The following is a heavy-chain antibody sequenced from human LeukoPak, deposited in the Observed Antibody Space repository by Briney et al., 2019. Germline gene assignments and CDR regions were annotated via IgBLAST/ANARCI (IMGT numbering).Heavy chain of an antibody. CDR3: ARDFDYGSGSYGLW. Sequence: GGSLRLSCAASGFTFSTYALGWVRQSPGKGLEWVSVINTSGGGTYYTESVQGRFTISRDNTKDTLYLQMNSLRVEDTAVYYCARDFDYGSGSYGLWWGQGTLVTVSS. J-gene: IGHJ4*02. V-gene: IGHV3-23*01. D-gene: IGHD3-10*01. CDR2: INTSGGGT. CDR1: GFTFSTYA.